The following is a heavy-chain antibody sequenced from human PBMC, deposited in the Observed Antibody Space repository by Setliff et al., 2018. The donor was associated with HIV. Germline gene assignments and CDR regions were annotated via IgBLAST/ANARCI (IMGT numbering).Heavy chain of an antibody. J-gene: IGHJ4*02. V-gene: IGHV4-59*08. CDR2: IYYSGST. D-gene: IGHD3-22*01. Sequence: SETLSLTCTVSGGSISSYYWSWIRQPPGKGLEWIGYIYYSGSTNYNPSLKSRVTISVDTSKNQFSLKLSSVTAADTAVYYCARGEDTMIVVVWGQGTLVTVSS. CDR1: GGSISSYY. CDR3: ARGEDTMIVVV.